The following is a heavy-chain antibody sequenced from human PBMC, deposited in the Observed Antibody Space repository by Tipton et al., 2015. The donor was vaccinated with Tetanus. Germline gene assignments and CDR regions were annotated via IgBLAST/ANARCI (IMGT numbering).Heavy chain of an antibody. J-gene: IGHJ5*02. CDR3: ARDQGGGRVVRLNWFDP. V-gene: IGHV4-39*07. CDR1: GVSIRSSTYF. CDR2: IFYTGSS. Sequence: TLSLTCAVSGVSIRSSTYFWGWIRQPPGKGLEWIGHIFYTGSSHYNPSFESRVTISVDTSKNQFSLNLSSVTAADTAMYYCARDQGGGRVVRLNWFDPWGQGTLVTVSS. D-gene: IGHD6-6*01.